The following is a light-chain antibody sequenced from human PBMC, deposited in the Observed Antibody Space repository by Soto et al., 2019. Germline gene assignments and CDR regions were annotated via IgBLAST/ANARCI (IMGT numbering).Light chain of an antibody. CDR3: QQRSNWPPTWT. Sequence: EIVLTQSPATLSLSPGERATLSCRASQSVGSYLAWYQKKPGQPPRLLIYDASNRATGIPARFSGSGSGTAFTLTISSLEPEDFALYYCQQRSNWPPTWTFGQGTKVEIK. V-gene: IGKV3-11*01. J-gene: IGKJ1*01. CDR1: QSVGSY. CDR2: DAS.